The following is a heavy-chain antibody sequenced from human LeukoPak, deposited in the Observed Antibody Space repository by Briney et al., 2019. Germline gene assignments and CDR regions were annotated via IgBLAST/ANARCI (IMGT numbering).Heavy chain of an antibody. CDR2: IYSSGST. Sequence: GGSLRLSCAASGFTVSSNYMNWVRQAPGKGLEWVSVIYSSGSTYYADSVKGRFTISRDNSKNTLYLQMNSLRAEDTAVYYCARDLYGVSHDYWGQGTLVAVSS. CDR1: GFTVSSNY. V-gene: IGHV3-53*01. D-gene: IGHD4-17*01. CDR3: ARDLYGVSHDY. J-gene: IGHJ4*02.